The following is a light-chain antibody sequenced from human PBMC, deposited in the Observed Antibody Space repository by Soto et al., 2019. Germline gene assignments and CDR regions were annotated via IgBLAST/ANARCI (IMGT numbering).Light chain of an antibody. V-gene: IGKV2-28*01. CDR2: LGS. Sequence: DIVMTQSPLSLPVTPAEPSSISCTSSQILLHSNGYNYLDWYLQKPGQSPQLLIYLGSNRASGVPDRFSGSGSGTDFTLKISRVEAEDVGVYYCMQALQTRTFGQGTKVDIK. J-gene: IGKJ1*01. CDR1: QILLHSNGYNY. CDR3: MQALQTRT.